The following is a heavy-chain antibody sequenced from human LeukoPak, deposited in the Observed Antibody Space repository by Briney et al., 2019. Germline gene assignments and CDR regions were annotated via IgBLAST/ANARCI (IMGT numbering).Heavy chain of an antibody. D-gene: IGHD3-10*01. V-gene: IGHV3-23*01. CDR3: AKDSLDYGSGNVLDDAFDI. Sequence: PGGSLRLSCAASGFTFSSYAMSWVRQAPGKGLEWVSAISGSGGSTYYADSVKGRFTISRDNSKNTLYLQMNSLRAEDTAVYYCAKDSLDYGSGNVLDDAFDIWGQGTVVTVSS. J-gene: IGHJ3*02. CDR2: ISGSGGST. CDR1: GFTFSSYA.